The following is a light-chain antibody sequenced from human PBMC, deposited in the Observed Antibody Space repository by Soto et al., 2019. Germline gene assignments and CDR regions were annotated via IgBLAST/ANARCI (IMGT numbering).Light chain of an antibody. CDR3: SSYTRSSTLV. CDR2: EVS. CDR1: SSDIGSYNY. V-gene: IGLV2-14*01. Sequence: QSVLTQPASVSGSPGQSITISCTATSSDIGSYNYVSWYQQHPGKAPKLIIYEVSNRPSGVSNRFSGSKSGNTASLTISGLQAEDEADYYCSSYTRSSTLVFGGGTKLTVL. J-gene: IGLJ3*02.